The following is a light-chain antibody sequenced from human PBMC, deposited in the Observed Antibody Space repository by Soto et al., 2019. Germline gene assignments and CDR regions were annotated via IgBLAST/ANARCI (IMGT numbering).Light chain of an antibody. J-gene: IGKJ5*01. Sequence: DIQMTQSPYSLSASVGDRVTITCRASQSISSYLNWYQQKRGKAPKLLIYAASSLQSGVPSRFSGSQSGTDFTLTISSLQPEDFATYYCQQSYSTPINFCQGTRREIK. CDR3: QQSYSTPIN. V-gene: IGKV1-39*01. CDR1: QSISSY. CDR2: AAS.